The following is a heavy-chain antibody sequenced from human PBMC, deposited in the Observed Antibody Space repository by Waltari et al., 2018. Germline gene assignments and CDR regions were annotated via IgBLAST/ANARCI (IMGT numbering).Heavy chain of an antibody. CDR3: AREHYGGGF. Sequence: EVQLVESGGGLIQPGGSLRLSCAASGFTVSSTYMTWVRQAPGKGLEWVAVIYSGGTTYYADSVECRFTISRDNSKNTVYLQLNSLTVEDTAVYYCAREHYGGGFWGQGTLVTVSS. CDR2: IYSGGTT. J-gene: IGHJ4*02. CDR1: GFTVSSTY. V-gene: IGHV3-53*01. D-gene: IGHD4-17*01.